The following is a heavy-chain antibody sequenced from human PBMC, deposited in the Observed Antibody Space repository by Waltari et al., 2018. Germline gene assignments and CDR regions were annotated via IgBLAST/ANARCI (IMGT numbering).Heavy chain of an antibody. Sequence: QVQLVQSGAEVKKPGASVKVSCKASGYTFTSYDINWVRQATGQGLEWMGWMNPNSGNTGYAQKFQGRVTMTRNTSRSTAYMELSSLRSEDTAVYYCARGRRWELFTIPYWYFDLWGRGTLVTVSS. CDR3: ARGRRWELFTIPYWYFDL. J-gene: IGHJ2*01. D-gene: IGHD1-26*01. V-gene: IGHV1-8*01. CDR2: MNPNSGNT. CDR1: GYTFTSYD.